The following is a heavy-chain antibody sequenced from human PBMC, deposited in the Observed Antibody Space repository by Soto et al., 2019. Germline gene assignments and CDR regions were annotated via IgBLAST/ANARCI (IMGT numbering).Heavy chain of an antibody. CDR2: IRSKAYGGTT. CDR1: GFTFGDYA. CDR3: TRVLMVYAIRYFDY. Sequence: GGSLRLSCTASGFTFGDYAMSWFRQAPGKGLEWVGFIRSKAYGGTTEYAASVKGRFTISRDDSKSIAYLQMNSLKTEDTAVYYCTRVLMVYAIRYFDYWGQGTLVTVSS. V-gene: IGHV3-49*03. J-gene: IGHJ4*02. D-gene: IGHD2-8*01.